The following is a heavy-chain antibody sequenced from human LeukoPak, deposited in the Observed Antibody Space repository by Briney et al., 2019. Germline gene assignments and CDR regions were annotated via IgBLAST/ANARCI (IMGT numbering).Heavy chain of an antibody. D-gene: IGHD6-13*01. J-gene: IGHJ5*02. Sequence: SSETLSLTCTVSGGSISSYYWSWIRQPAGKGLEWIGRIYTSGSTNYNPSLKSRVTMSVDTSKNQFSLKLSSVTAADTAVYYCASTGRTAAGTSWFDPWGQGTLVTVSS. CDR1: GGSISSYY. CDR3: ASTGRTAAGTSWFDP. CDR2: IYTSGST. V-gene: IGHV4-4*07.